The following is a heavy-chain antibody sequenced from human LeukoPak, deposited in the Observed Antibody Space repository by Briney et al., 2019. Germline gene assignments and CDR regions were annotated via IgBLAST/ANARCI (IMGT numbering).Heavy chain of an antibody. CDR3: AGWSGVYYDSSGYLY. D-gene: IGHD3-22*01. Sequence: ASVKVSCKASGYTFTGYYMHWVRQAPGQGLEWMGWINPNSGGTNYAQKFQGRVTMSRDTSISTAYMELSRLRSDDTAVYYCAGWSGVYYDSSGYLYWGQGTLVTVSS. J-gene: IGHJ4*02. CDR2: INPNSGGT. V-gene: IGHV1-2*02. CDR1: GYTFTGYY.